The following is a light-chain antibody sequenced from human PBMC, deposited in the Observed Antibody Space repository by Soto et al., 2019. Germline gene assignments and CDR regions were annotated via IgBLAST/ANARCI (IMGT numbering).Light chain of an antibody. CDR2: EVS. V-gene: IGLV2-14*01. CDR3: SSYTSSSSYV. J-gene: IGLJ1*01. Sequence: QSALTQPASVSGSPGQSITISCTGTSSDVGGYNDVSWYQQHPGKAPKLIIYEVSNRPSGVSNRFSGSKSGNTASLTSSGLQAEDESDYYCSSYTSSSSYVFGTGIKVTVL. CDR1: SSDVGGYND.